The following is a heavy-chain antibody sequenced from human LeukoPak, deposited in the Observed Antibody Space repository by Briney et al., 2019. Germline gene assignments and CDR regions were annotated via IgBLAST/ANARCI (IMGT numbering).Heavy chain of an antibody. D-gene: IGHD5-12*01. Sequence: PGGSLRLSRVASGFTFSSYSMNWVRQAPGKGLEWVSYTSSSSSTIYYADSVKGRFTISRDNVKNSVYLQMNSLRAEDTGVYYCARALLGYSGYGTVDYWDQGTLVTVSS. J-gene: IGHJ4*02. CDR2: TSSSSSTI. CDR1: GFTFSSYS. V-gene: IGHV3-48*01. CDR3: ARALLGYSGYGTVDY.